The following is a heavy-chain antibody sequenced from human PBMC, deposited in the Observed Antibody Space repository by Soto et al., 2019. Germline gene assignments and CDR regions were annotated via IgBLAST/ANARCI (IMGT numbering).Heavy chain of an antibody. V-gene: IGHV3-30*18. Sequence: QVHLVESGGGVVQPGRSLRLSCTASGFTFSSYGMSWGRQAPGKGLEWMTIISYDGSLKYYADSVKGRFTVSRDNSKNTLYLQMNSLRADDTAVYYCAKEIKPVASAGDFDYWGQGTLVTVSS. CDR2: ISYDGSLK. J-gene: IGHJ4*02. CDR1: GFTFSSYG. CDR3: AKEIKPVASAGDFDY. D-gene: IGHD2-2*01.